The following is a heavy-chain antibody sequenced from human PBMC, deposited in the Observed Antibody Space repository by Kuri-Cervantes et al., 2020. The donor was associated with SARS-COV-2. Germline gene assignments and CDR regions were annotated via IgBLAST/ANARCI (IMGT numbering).Heavy chain of an antibody. Sequence: ASVKVSCKASGYTFTRYGISWVRQAPGQGLEWMGWISAYNGNTNYAQKFQGRVTMTTDTSTSTAYMELGGLRSDDAAVYYCAKAPGDGYNWNYSPLFDYWGQGTLVTVSS. CDR2: ISAYNGNT. J-gene: IGHJ4*02. CDR1: GYTFTRYG. CDR3: AKAPGDGYNWNYSPLFDY. V-gene: IGHV1-18*04. D-gene: IGHD1-7*01.